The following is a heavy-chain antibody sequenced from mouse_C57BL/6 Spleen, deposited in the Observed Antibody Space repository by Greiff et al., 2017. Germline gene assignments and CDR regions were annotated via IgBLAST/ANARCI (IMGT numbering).Heavy chain of an antibody. V-gene: IGHV2-9-1*01. CDR1: GFSLTSYA. D-gene: IGHD1-1*01. CDR2: IWTGGGT. CDR3: ARNKGYYGSSYVPLAY. Sequence: QVQLKESGPGLVAPSQSLSITCTVSGFSLTSYAISWVRQPPGKGLEWLGVIWTGGGTNYISALKSSLSISKDNSKSQVFLKMNSLQTDDTARYYCARNKGYYGSSYVPLAYWGQGTLVTVSA. J-gene: IGHJ3*01.